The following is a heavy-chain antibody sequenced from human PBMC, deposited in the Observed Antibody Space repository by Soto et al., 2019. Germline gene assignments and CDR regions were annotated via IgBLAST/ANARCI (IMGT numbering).Heavy chain of an antibody. V-gene: IGHV1-18*01. CDR2: ISAYNGNT. CDR3: ARDRPVLLWFGELISDAFDI. CDR1: GYTFTSYG. D-gene: IGHD3-10*01. Sequence: VASVKVSCKASGYTFTSYGISWVRQAPGQGLEWMGWISAYNGNTNYAQKLQGRVTMTTDTSTSTAYMELRSLGSDDTAVYYCARDRPVLLWFGELISDAFDIWGQGTMVTVSS. J-gene: IGHJ3*02.